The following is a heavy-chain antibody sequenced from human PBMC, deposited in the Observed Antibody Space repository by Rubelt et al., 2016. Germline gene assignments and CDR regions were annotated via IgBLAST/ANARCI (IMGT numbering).Heavy chain of an antibody. CDR3: ARGYGSGSYWNY. J-gene: IGHJ4*02. CDR1: GDSISSHF. CDR2: INPSGSS. V-gene: IGHV4-59*11. D-gene: IGHD3-10*01. Sequence: QLQLQESGPGLVRPSETLSLTCTVSGDSISSHFWNWIRQPPGKGLEWIGEINPSGSSNYNPSLRSRVTISVDTSKSQFSLKRSAVTAADTAVYYCARGYGSGSYWNYWGQGTLVSVSS.